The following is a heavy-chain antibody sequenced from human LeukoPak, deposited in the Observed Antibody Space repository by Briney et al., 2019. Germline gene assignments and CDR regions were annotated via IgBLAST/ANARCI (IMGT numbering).Heavy chain of an antibody. J-gene: IGHJ3*02. V-gene: IGHV3-23*01. D-gene: IGHD2-15*01. CDR3: AKNRYCSGNTCFKDAFDI. CDR2: ITGSGSST. CDR1: GFTFNNYG. Sequence: PGGSLRLSCAASGFTFNNYGVNWVRQAPGKGLEWVSLITGSGSSTFYADSVKGRFTISRDNSKNTLYLEMNGLRAEDTAMYYCAKNRYCSGNTCFKDAFDIWGQGTMVTVSS.